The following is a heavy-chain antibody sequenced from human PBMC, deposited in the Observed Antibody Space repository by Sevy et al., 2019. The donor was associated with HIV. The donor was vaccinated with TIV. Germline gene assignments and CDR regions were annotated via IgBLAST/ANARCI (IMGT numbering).Heavy chain of an antibody. J-gene: IGHJ3*02. CDR1: GFTFSSYS. CDR2: ISSSSSSI. Sequence: GSLRLSCVASGFTFSSYSMNWVRQAPGKGLEWVSYISSSSSSIYYADSVKGRFTISRDNAKNSLYLQMNSLRAGDTAVYYCARGSTNTFDIWGQGTMVTVSS. V-gene: IGHV3-48*01. CDR3: ARGSTNTFDI.